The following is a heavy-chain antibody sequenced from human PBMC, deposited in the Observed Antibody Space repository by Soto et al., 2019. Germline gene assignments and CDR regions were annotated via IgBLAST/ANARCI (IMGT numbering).Heavy chain of an antibody. J-gene: IGHJ5*02. CDR3: ARDFGTASYFDP. CDR1: DGSISSYY. Sequence: QMQLQESGPGLVNPSETLSLTCIVSDGSISSYYWNWIRQPAGKRLEWIGRIYSSGTTNYNPSLKSRVTMSVDASKNQFSLKLSSVTAADTAVYYCARDFGTASYFDPWGQGTLVTVSS. D-gene: IGHD5-18*01. CDR2: IYSSGTT. V-gene: IGHV4-4*07.